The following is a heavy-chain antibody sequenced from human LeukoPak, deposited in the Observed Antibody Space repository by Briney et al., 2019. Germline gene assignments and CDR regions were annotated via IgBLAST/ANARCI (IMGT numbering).Heavy chain of an antibody. V-gene: IGHV1-8*01. CDR1: GYTFTSYD. CDR2: MNPNSGNT. Sequence: ASVKVSFKASGYTFTSYDINWVRQATGQGLEWMGWMNPNSGNTGYAQKFQGRVTMTRNTSISTAYMELSSLRSEDTAVYYCARVPVVLWSGSDAAFDIWGQGTMVTVSS. CDR3: ARVPVVLWSGSDAAFDI. J-gene: IGHJ3*02. D-gene: IGHD3-3*01.